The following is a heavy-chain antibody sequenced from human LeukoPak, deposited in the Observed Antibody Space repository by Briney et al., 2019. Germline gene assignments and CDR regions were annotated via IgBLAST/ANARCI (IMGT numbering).Heavy chain of an antibody. CDR2: ISGISSNI. V-gene: IGHV3-48*04. J-gene: IGHJ5*02. D-gene: IGHD3-3*01. CDR3: ARDFTIAWFDP. CDR1: GFTFSSYS. Sequence: PGGSLRLSCAASGFTFSSYSMNWVRQAPGKGLEWISYISGISSNIYYADSVKGRFTISRDNAKNSLYLQMNSLRAEDTAVYYCARDFTIAWFDPWGQGTLVTVSS.